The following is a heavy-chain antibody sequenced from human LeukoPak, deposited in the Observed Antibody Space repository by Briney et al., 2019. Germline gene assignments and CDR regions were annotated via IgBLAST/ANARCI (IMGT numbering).Heavy chain of an antibody. J-gene: IGHJ5*02. V-gene: IGHV4-59*11. Sequence: SETLSLTCTVSGGSISSHYWSWIRQPPGKGLEWIGYIYYSGSTNYNPSLKSRVTISVDTSKNQFSLKLSSVTAADTAVYYCARGSRLGLYPRASWFDPWGQGTLVTVSS. CDR2: IYYSGST. CDR1: GGSISSHY. D-gene: IGHD2-2*02. CDR3: ARGSRLGLYPRASWFDP.